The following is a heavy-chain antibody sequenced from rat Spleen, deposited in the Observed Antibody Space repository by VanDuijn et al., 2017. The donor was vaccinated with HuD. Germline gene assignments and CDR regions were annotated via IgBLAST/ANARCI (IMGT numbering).Heavy chain of an antibody. Sequence: EVQLVESGGGLVQPGRSLKLSCASSGFTFSNYGMAWVRQAPTKGLEWVAYISTGGGSTYYRDSVKGRFTISRDNAKSTLYLQMDSLRSEDTATYYCTTEELPGYNSFAYWGQGTLVTVSS. CDR1: GFTFSNYG. J-gene: IGHJ3*01. V-gene: IGHV5-27*01. CDR3: TTEELPGYNSFAY. CDR2: ISTGGGST. D-gene: IGHD1-4*01.